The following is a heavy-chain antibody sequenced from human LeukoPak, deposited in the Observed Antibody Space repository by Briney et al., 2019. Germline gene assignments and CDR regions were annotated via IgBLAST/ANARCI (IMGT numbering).Heavy chain of an antibody. CDR3: ARTGTTGTDAFDI. CDR2: IYHSGST. D-gene: IGHD1-7*01. Sequence: SQTLSLTCAVSGGSISSGGYSWSWIRQPPGKGLEWIGYIYHSGSTYYNPSLKSRVTISVDRSKNQFSLKLSSVTAADTAVYYCARTGTTGTDAFDIWGQGTMVTVSS. CDR1: GGSISSGGYS. V-gene: IGHV4-30-2*01. J-gene: IGHJ3*02.